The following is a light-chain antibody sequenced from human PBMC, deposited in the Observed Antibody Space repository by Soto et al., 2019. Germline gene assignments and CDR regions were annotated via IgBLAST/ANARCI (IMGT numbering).Light chain of an antibody. V-gene: IGKV1-33*01. CDR2: DAS. Sequence: DIPMTQSPSSLSASVGDRVTITCQASQDITNYLSWYQQKPGKAPELLIYDASNLETGVPSRFSGSGSGTDFTFTISSLQPEDTATYYCQQYDNLLFTFGPGTKVDIK. CDR1: QDITNY. J-gene: IGKJ3*01. CDR3: QQYDNLLFT.